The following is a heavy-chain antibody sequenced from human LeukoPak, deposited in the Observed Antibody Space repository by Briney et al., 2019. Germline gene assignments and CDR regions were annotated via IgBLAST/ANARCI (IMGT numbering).Heavy chain of an antibody. J-gene: IGHJ4*02. D-gene: IGHD4-11*01. CDR3: AKVGLTVTTILDYFDY. CDR2: IKQDGSEK. Sequence: PGGSLRLSCVASGFTFSNNWMSWVRQAPGKGLEWVANIKQDGSEKLYVDSVKGRFTVSRDNAKNSLYLQMNGLRAEDTAVYYCAKVGLTVTTILDYFDYWGQGTLVTVSS. V-gene: IGHV3-7*01. CDR1: GFTFSNNW.